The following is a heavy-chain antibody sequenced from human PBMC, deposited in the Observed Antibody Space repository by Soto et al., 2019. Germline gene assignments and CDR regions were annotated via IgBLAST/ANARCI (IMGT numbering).Heavy chain of an antibody. CDR2: MNPNSGNT. CDR3: ARSERRIGAAATRGGNDY. D-gene: IGHD6-13*01. CDR1: GCTFTSYD. J-gene: IGHJ4*02. Sequence: QVQMVQSGAEVKKPGASVKVSCKASGCTFTSYDINWVRQVTGQGLEWMGWMNPNSGNTGYAEKFQGRVTMTRNTSIIPSFMEPSSLRSEDTALYFFARSERRIGAAATRGGNDYWGQGTLVTVSS. V-gene: IGHV1-8*01.